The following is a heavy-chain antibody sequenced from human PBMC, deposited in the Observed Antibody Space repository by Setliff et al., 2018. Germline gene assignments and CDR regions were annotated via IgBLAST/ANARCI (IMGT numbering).Heavy chain of an antibody. Sequence: ASVKVSCKASGYTFTSYGISWVRQAPGQGLEWMGWISAYNGNTNYAQKLQGRVTMTTDTSTSTAYMELRSLRAEDTAVYYCARVAPHYYDSSGPSFDYWGQGTLVTVSS. CDR2: ISAYNGNT. CDR3: ARVAPHYYDSSGPSFDY. D-gene: IGHD3-22*01. CDR1: GYTFTSYG. J-gene: IGHJ4*02. V-gene: IGHV1-18*01.